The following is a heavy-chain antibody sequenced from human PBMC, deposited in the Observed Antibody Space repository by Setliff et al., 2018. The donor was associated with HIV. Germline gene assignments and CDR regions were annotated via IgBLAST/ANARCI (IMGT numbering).Heavy chain of an antibody. CDR3: AKAASNLAAAGGPLDM. V-gene: IGHV3-23*01. CDR2: ITGDGSYT. D-gene: IGHD6-13*01. Sequence: GGSLRLSCAASGFTFRSYCMAWVRQAPGKGLEWVSVITGDGSYTYYADSVKGRFTISRDNSKNIVFLQMKSLRVEDTALYYCAKAASNLAAAGGPLDMWGPGTVVTVSS. J-gene: IGHJ3*02. CDR1: GFTFRSYC.